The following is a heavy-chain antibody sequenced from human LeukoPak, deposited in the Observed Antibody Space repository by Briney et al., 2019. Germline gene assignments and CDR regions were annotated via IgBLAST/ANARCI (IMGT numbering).Heavy chain of an antibody. D-gene: IGHD3-16*02. CDR2: IYYRGST. CDR1: GGSISSCY. Sequence: KPSESLSLTCTVSGGSISSCYWSWIRQPPGKGLEWIRYIYYRGSTNYNPSLKSRVTISVDTSKNQFSLKLSSVTAADTAVYYCARGSMITFGGVIVPFDYWGQGTLVTVSS. V-gene: IGHV4-59*01. CDR3: ARGSMITFGGVIVPFDY. J-gene: IGHJ4*02.